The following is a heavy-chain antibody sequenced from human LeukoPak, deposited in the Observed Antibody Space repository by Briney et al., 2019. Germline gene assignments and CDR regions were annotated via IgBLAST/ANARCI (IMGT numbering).Heavy chain of an antibody. CDR1: GGSISSGSYY. CDR2: IYTSVNT. CDR3: ARTTEGGYTYDYFYYYYMDV. V-gene: IGHV4-61*02. J-gene: IGHJ6*03. D-gene: IGHD5-18*01. Sequence: SQTLSLTCTVSGGSISSGSYYWSWIRQPAGKGLEWIGRIYTSVNTNYNPSLKSRVSISVVTSKNQFSLQLSSVTAADTAVYYCARTTEGGYTYDYFYYYYMDVWGKGTTVTISS.